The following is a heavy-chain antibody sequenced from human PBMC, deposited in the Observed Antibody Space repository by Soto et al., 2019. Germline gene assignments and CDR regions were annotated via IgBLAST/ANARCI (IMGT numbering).Heavy chain of an antibody. Sequence: GGSLRLCCAASGFTFSSYGMHWVRQAPGKGLEWVAVISYDGSNKYYADSVKGRFTISRDNSKNTLYLQMNSLRAEDTAVYYCAKDPRFDYGDYPAYYYYYYYMDVWGKGTTVTVS. V-gene: IGHV3-30*18. D-gene: IGHD4-17*01. CDR2: ISYDGSNK. J-gene: IGHJ6*03. CDR3: AKDPRFDYGDYPAYYYYYYYMDV. CDR1: GFTFSSYG.